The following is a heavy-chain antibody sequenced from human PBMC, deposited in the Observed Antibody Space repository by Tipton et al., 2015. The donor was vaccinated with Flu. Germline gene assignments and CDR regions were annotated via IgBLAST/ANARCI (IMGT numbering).Heavy chain of an antibody. V-gene: IGHV4-4*07. D-gene: IGHD1-20*01. CDR1: GGSISSYY. Sequence: LRLSCTVSGGSISSYYWSWIRQPAGKGLEWIGRIYTSGSTNYNPSLKSRVTMSVDTSKNQFSLKLSSVTAADTAVYYCARWGSPYNWNDGGDFWGQGTLVTVSS. J-gene: IGHJ4*02. CDR3: ARWGSPYNWNDGGDF. CDR2: IYTSGST.